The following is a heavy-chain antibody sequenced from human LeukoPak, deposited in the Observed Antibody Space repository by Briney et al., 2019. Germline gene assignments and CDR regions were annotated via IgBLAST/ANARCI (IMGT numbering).Heavy chain of an antibody. V-gene: IGHV1-18*01. Sequence: ASVKLSCKASGYTFSTYLISWVRQAPGQGLEWMGRISAQSGNTNYAQNVQGRASLATDAATGTAYMELRSLRFDDTAIYYCARSDYYDSSGYDSWGQGTLVTVSS. D-gene: IGHD3-22*01. CDR1: GYTFSTYL. CDR2: ISAQSGNT. J-gene: IGHJ5*01. CDR3: ARSDYYDSSGYDS.